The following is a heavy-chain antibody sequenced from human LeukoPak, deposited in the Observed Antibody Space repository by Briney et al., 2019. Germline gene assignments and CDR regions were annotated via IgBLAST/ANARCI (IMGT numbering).Heavy chain of an antibody. D-gene: IGHD3-22*01. Sequence: GGSLRLSCAASGFTVSSNYMSWVRQAPGEGLQWVSVIYSGGSTYYADSVKGRFTISRDNSKNTLYLQMNSLRAEDTAVYYCAREAYDSSSFDYWGQGTLVTVSS. CDR2: IYSGGST. V-gene: IGHV3-53*01. CDR3: AREAYDSSSFDY. J-gene: IGHJ4*02. CDR1: GFTVSSNY.